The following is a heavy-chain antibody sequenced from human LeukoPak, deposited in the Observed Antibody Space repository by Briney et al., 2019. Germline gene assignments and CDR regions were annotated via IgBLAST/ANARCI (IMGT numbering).Heavy chain of an antibody. J-gene: IGHJ4*02. CDR2: IYYSGST. D-gene: IGHD5-24*01. V-gene: IGHV4-31*03. CDR3: AIFFVDMTTIHDF. CDR1: GGSISSGGYY. Sequence: PSETLSLTCTVSGGSISSGGYYCSWIRQHPGKGLEWIGYIYYSGSTYYNPSLKSRVTISVDTSKNQFSLKLSSVTAADTAVYYCAIFFVDMTTIHDFWGQGTLVTVSS.